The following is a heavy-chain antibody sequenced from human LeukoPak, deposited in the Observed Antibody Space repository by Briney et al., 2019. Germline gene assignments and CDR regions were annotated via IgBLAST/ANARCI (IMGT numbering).Heavy chain of an antibody. CDR3: ARRESGSLNWFDP. D-gene: IGHD1-26*01. CDR1: GYSFTSYW. J-gene: IGHJ5*02. V-gene: IGHV5-51*01. Sequence: GESLKISCKGSGYSFTSYWIGWVRQMPGKGLEWMGIIYPGDSDTRYSPSLQGQVTISADKPISTAYLQWSGLKASDTAMYYCARRESGSLNWFDPWGQGTLVTVSS. CDR2: IYPGDSDT.